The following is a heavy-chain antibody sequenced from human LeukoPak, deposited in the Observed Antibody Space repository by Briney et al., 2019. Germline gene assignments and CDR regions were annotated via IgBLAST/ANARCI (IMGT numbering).Heavy chain of an antibody. Sequence: GRSLRLSCAASGFTFSSNVMHWVRLAPGKGLQWVAGISRDGNNKYYADSVKGRFAISRDNSKNALYLQMNSLRAEDTAVYYCARASTWVPGEDSSGYYYPYAFDLWGQGTMVTVTS. V-gene: IGHV3-30*09. CDR1: GFTFSSNV. J-gene: IGHJ3*01. D-gene: IGHD3-22*01. CDR2: ISRDGNNK. CDR3: ARASTWVPGEDSSGYYYPYAFDL.